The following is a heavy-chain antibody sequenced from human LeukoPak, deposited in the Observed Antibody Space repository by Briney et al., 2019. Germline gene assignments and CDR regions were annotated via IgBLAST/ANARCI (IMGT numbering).Heavy chain of an antibody. J-gene: IGHJ4*02. CDR3: ARDGSSSGWHGGY. CDR1: GFTFSSYA. CDR2: ISYDGSNK. D-gene: IGHD6-19*01. Sequence: GRSLRLSCAASGFTFSSYAMHWVRQAPGKGLEWVALISYDGSNKYYADSVKGRFTISRDNSKNTLCLQMNSLRAEDTAVYYCARDGSSSGWHGGYWGQGTLVTVSS. V-gene: IGHV3-30*04.